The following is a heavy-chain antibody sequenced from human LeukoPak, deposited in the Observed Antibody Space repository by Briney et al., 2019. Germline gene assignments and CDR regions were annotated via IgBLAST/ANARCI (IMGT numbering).Heavy chain of an antibody. CDR2: IIPIFGTA. Sequence: SVKVSCKASGYTFTSYDINWVRQATGQGLEWMGWIIPIFGTANYAQKFQGRVTITADESTSTAYMELSSLRSEDTAVYYCARVIREEYSVVVPAAIWFDPWGQGTLVTVSS. D-gene: IGHD2-2*01. J-gene: IGHJ5*02. V-gene: IGHV1-69*13. CDR3: ARVIREEYSVVVPAAIWFDP. CDR1: GYTFTSYD.